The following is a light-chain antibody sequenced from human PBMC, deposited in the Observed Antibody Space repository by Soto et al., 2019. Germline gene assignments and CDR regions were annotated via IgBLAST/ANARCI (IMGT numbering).Light chain of an antibody. V-gene: IGKV1-5*03. CDR3: QHYNSYSEA. Sequence: DIQMTQSPSTLSASVGDTVTVTCRASQSVSGWLAWYQQKPGEAPKLLIYKASSLEGGVPSRFSGSGSGTEFTLTISSLQPDDFATYYCQHYNSYSEAFGQGTKVDIK. J-gene: IGKJ1*01. CDR2: KAS. CDR1: QSVSGW.